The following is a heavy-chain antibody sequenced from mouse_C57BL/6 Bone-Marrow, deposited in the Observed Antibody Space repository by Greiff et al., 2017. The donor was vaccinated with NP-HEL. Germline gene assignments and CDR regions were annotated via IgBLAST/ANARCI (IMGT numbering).Heavy chain of an antibody. CDR1: GYPFTSYG. CDR2: IYIGIGYP. CDR3: ADGSRNY. D-gene: IGHD1-1*01. V-gene: IGHV1-58*01. J-gene: IGHJ2*01. Sequence: EVQLKQSGAELVRPGSSVKMSCKPSGYPFTSYGIHWVKQRPGQGLEWIGYIYIGIGYPEYNEKFKGKATLTSDTSSSTAYMQLSSRTSEDSAIYFCADGSRNYWGQGTTLTVSS.